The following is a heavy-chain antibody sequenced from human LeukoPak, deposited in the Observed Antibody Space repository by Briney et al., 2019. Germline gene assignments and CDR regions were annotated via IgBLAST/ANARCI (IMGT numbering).Heavy chain of an antibody. V-gene: IGHV1-18*01. CDR2: ISAYNGNT. CDR1: GYTFTSYG. Sequence: ASVKVSCKASGYTFTSYGISWVRQAPGQGLEWMGWISAYNGNTNYAQKLQGRVTMTTDTSTSTAYMELRSLRSDDTAVYYCARQGYCSGGSCPYAVYFDSWGQGTLVTVSS. J-gene: IGHJ4*02. D-gene: IGHD2-15*01. CDR3: ARQGYCSGGSCPYAVYFDS.